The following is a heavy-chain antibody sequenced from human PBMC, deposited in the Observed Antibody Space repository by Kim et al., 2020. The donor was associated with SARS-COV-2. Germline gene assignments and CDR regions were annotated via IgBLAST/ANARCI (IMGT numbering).Heavy chain of an antibody. CDR2: ISGDGGST. CDR3: AKDEKPGIAVAGSELAFDY. V-gene: IGHV3-43*02. J-gene: IGHJ4*02. CDR1: GFTFDDYA. D-gene: IGHD6-19*01. Sequence: GGSLRLSCAASGFTFDDYAMHWVRQAPGKGLEWVSLISGDGGSTYYADSVKGRFTTSRDNSKNSLYLQMNSLRTEDTALYYCAKDEKPGIAVAGSELAFDYWGQGTLVTVSS.